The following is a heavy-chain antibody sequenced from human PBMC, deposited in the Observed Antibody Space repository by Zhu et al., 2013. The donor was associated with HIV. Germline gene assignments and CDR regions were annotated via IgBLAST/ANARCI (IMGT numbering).Heavy chain of an antibody. CDR1: GFSFSNYA. CDR2: ISASGGST. V-gene: IGHV3-23*01. J-gene: IGHJ4*02. Sequence: EVQLLESGGDLVQPGGSLSLSCAASGFSFSNYAMSWVRHVPGKGLEWVSGISASGGSTHYADSVKGRSTISRDNSKNTLSLQMNSLRAEDTAVYYCAREGIWGQGTLVTVSS. D-gene: IGHD1-26*01. CDR3: AREGI.